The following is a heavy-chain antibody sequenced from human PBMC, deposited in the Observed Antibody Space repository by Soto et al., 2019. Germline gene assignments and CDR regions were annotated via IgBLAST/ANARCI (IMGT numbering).Heavy chain of an antibody. Sequence: SETLSLTCTVSGGSISSYYWSWIRQPPGKGLEWIGYIYYSGSTNYNPSLKSRVTISVDTSKNQFSLKLSSVTAADTAVYYCASSSGWSYYYYYYMDVWGKGTTVTVSS. V-gene: IGHV4-59*12. CDR3: ASSSGWSYYYYYYMDV. CDR1: GGSISSYY. J-gene: IGHJ6*03. CDR2: IYYSGST. D-gene: IGHD6-19*01.